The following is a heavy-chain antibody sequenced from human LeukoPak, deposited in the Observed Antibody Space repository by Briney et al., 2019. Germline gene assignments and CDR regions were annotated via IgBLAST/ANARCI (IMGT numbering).Heavy chain of an antibody. CDR3: AKGQTYDILTGYYIV. V-gene: IGHV3-9*01. Sequence: PGRSLRLSCAASGFTFDDYAMHWVRQAPGKGLGWVSGISWNSGRIGYADSVKGRFTISRDNAKNSLYLQMNSLRAEDTALYYCAKGQTYDILTGYYIVWGQGTLVTVSS. CDR1: GFTFDDYA. J-gene: IGHJ4*02. D-gene: IGHD3-9*01. CDR2: ISWNSGRI.